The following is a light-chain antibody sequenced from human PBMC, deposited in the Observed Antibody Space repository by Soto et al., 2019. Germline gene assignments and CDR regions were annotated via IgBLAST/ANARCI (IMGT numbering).Light chain of an antibody. CDR2: GNG. Sequence: QSALTQPPSVSGAPGQRVTISCTGSSSNIGAGYDVHWYQQLPGTAPKLLIYGNGNRPSRVPDRFSGSKSGTSASLAITGLQAEDEADYYCQSYDSSLSGSVFGGGTKLTVL. V-gene: IGLV1-40*01. CDR3: QSYDSSLSGSV. CDR1: SSNIGAGYD. J-gene: IGLJ3*02.